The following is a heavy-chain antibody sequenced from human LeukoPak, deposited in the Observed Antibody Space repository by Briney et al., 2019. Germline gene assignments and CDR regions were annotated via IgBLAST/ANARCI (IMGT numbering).Heavy chain of an antibody. CDR3: ARDSPYSSSSDTFDY. Sequence: GGSLRLSCATSGFTFSSYAMHWVRQAPGKGLEWVAVISYDGNNKYYADSVKGRFTISRDNSKNTLYLQMNSLRAEDTAVYYCARDSPYSSSSDTFDYWGQGTLVTVSS. CDR1: GFTFSSYA. V-gene: IGHV3-30-3*01. J-gene: IGHJ4*02. CDR2: ISYDGNNK. D-gene: IGHD6-6*01.